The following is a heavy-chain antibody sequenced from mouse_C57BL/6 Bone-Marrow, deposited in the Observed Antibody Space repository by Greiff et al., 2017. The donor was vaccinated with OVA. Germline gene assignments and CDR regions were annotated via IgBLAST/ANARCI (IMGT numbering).Heavy chain of an antibody. J-gene: IGHJ1*03. CDR3: ARDAEGYGSSYGYFDV. CDR2: SRNKANDYTT. V-gene: IGHV7-1*01. Sequence: EVKLVESGGGLVQSGRSLRLSCATSGFTFSDFYMEWVRQAPGKGLEWIAASRNKANDYTTEYSASVKGRFIVSRDTSQSILYLQMNALRAEDTAMYYCARDAEGYGSSYGYFDVWGTGTTVTVSA. D-gene: IGHD1-1*01. CDR1: GFTFSDFY.